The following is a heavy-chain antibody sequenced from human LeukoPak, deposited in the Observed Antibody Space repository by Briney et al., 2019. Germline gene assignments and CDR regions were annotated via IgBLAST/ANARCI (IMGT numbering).Heavy chain of an antibody. CDR3: ARSPPYDSSGHTYWFDP. J-gene: IGHJ5*02. V-gene: IGHV4-59*01. D-gene: IGHD3-22*01. CDR1: GGSISSYY. Sequence: PSETLSLTCTVSGGSISSYYWSWIRQPPGKGLKWIGYIYYSGSTNYNPSLKSRVTISVDTSKNQFSLKLSSVTAADTAVYYCARSPPYDSSGHTYWFDPWGQGTLVTVSS. CDR2: IYYSGST.